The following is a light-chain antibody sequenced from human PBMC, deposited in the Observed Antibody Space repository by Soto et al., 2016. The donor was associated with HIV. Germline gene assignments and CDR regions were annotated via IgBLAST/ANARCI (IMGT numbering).Light chain of an antibody. CDR1: KIGSKL. CDR2: DDS. CDR3: QVWDSDRDHVV. V-gene: IGLV3-21*02. J-gene: IGLJ2*01. Sequence: SYVLTQPPSVSVAPGQTATITCGGNKIGSKLVHWYRQRPGQAPVLAIYDDSDRPSGIPERFSGSNSGNTATLTINTVEAGDEADYYCQVWDSDRDHVVFGGGTKLNVL.